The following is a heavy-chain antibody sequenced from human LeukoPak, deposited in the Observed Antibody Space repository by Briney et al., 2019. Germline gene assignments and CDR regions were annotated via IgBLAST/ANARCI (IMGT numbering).Heavy chain of an antibody. J-gene: IGHJ5*02. CDR3: AGVDGSCSGGSCPSGNWFDP. CDR1: GYTFTSYY. Sequence: GASVKVSCKASGYTFTSYYMHWVRQAPGQGLEWMGIINPSGGSTSYAQKFQGRVTMTRDMSTSTVYMELSSLRSEDTAVYYCAGVDGSCSGGSCPSGNWFDPWGQGTLVTVSS. CDR2: INPSGGST. D-gene: IGHD2-15*01. V-gene: IGHV1-46*01.